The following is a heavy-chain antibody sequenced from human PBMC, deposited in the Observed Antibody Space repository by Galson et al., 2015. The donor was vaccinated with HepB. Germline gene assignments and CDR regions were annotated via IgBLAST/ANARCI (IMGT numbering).Heavy chain of an antibody. Sequence: SVKVSCKASGYTFTGYYMHWVRQAPGQGLEWMGWINPNSGGTNYAQKFQGWVTMTRDTSISTAYMELSRLRSDDTAVYYCARDLRADSGSRGAYYYYGMDVWGQGTTVTVSS. CDR2: INPNSGGT. CDR1: GYTFTGYY. CDR3: ARDLRADSGSRGAYYYYGMDV. V-gene: IGHV1-2*04. D-gene: IGHD1-26*01. J-gene: IGHJ6*02.